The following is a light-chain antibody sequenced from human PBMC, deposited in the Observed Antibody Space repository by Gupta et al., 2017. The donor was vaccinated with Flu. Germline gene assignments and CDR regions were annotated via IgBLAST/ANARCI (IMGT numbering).Light chain of an antibody. Sequence: QSVLAHPPSASGTPGHRVPISCSGSSSNIGSNTVNWYQQVPGTAPKLLIYGNNQRPSGVPDRFSGSKSGTSASLAISGLQSEDEADYYCAAWDDSLNGHYVFGTGTKVTVL. J-gene: IGLJ1*01. CDR1: SSNIGSNT. CDR3: AAWDDSLNGHYV. CDR2: GNN. V-gene: IGLV1-44*01.